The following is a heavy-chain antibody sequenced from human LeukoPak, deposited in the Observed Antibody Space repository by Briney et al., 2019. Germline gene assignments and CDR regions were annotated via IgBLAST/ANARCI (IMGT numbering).Heavy chain of an antibody. J-gene: IGHJ4*02. CDR3: ARDGEYGTGSYYRGCFDY. D-gene: IGHD3-10*01. CDR1: GYSFTAFY. V-gene: IGHV1-2*02. Sequence: SVKVSCKASGYSFTAFYIDWVRQARGQGLEWMGWIYPRSGETNYAQKFQGRVTMTRDTSISTAYMDLSSLGSDDTAVYYCARDGEYGTGSYYRGCFDYWGQGILVTVSS. CDR2: IYPRSGET.